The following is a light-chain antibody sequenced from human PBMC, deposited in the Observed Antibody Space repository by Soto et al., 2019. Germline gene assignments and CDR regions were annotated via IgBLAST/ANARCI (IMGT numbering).Light chain of an antibody. CDR2: DVS. V-gene: IGKV1-5*01. CDR3: PQYESYLAT. CDR1: QSVSGW. J-gene: IGKJ3*01. Sequence: DIQMTHSPSALSASVGDTVTITCRASQSVSGWLAWYQQKAGKAPKLLIYDVSALKRGVPPRFSGSGSGTELTLTTSGLHPDDFATYYCPQYESYLATVGPGTKVDIK.